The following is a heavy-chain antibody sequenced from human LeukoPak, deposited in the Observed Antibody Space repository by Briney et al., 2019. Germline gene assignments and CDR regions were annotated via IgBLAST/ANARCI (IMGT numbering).Heavy chain of an antibody. CDR1: GFTFSSYA. V-gene: IGHV3-21*01. D-gene: IGHD3-10*01. CDR3: AVAYYYGSGDAFDI. Sequence: GGSLRLSCAASGFTFSSYAMNWVRQAPGKGLEWVSSINSDSNYIYYADSVQGRFTISRDNAKNSLYLQMNSLRAEDTAVYYCAVAYYYGSGDAFDIWGQGTKVTVSS. CDR2: INSDSNYI. J-gene: IGHJ3*02.